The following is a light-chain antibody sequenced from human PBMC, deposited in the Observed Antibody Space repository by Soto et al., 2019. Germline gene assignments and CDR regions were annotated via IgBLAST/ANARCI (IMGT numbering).Light chain of an antibody. CDR3: QQYNSFRA. V-gene: IGKV1-5*03. J-gene: IGKJ1*01. CDR1: QSIDTW. Sequence: DIQMTQSPSILSASVVDRVTLTCRASQSIDTWLAWHQQKPGKAPKLLISKASNLESGVPSRFSGSGSGTEFTLTISSLQPDDFATYYCQQYNSFRAFGQGTKVDIK. CDR2: KAS.